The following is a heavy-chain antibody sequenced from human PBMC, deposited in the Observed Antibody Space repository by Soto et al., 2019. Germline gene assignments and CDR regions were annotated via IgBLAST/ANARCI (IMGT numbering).Heavy chain of an antibody. V-gene: IGHV3-30*18. CDR2: ISYDGSNK. J-gene: IGHJ6*02. CDR3: VKDGSSGWPYFYDMDV. CDR1: GFTFSSSC. D-gene: IGHD6-19*01. Sequence: GGSLRLSFAACGFTFSSSCMPWVRQAPGKGLEGVAVISYDGSNKYYADSVKGRFTISRDNSKNTLYLQMSSLRAEDTAVYYCVKDGSSGWPYFYDMDVWGQGTTVTVSS.